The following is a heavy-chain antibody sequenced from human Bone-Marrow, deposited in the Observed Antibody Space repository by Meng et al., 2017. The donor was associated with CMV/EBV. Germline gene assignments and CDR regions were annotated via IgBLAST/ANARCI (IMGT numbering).Heavy chain of an antibody. CDR3: ARDPVWEGAFDI. Sequence: GESLKISCAASGFTFSSYWMSWVRQAPGKGLEWVANIKQDGSEKYYVDSVKGRFTISRDNAKNSLYLQMHSLRAEDTAVYYCARDPVWEGAFDIWGQGTMVTVSS. CDR1: GFTFSSYW. J-gene: IGHJ3*02. CDR2: IKQDGSEK. D-gene: IGHD1-26*01. V-gene: IGHV3-7*01.